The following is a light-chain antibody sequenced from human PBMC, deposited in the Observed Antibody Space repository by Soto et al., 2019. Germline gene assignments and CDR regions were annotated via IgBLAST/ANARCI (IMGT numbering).Light chain of an antibody. CDR1: QSISSW. CDR2: KAS. V-gene: IGKV1-5*03. Sequence: DIQMTQSPSTLSASVGDRVTITCRARQSISSWLAWYQQKPGKVPKLLIYKASSLQSGVPSRFSGSGSGTEFTLTISSLQPDDFATYNCQQYYTYWTFCQGTRVEIK. J-gene: IGKJ1*01. CDR3: QQYYTYWT.